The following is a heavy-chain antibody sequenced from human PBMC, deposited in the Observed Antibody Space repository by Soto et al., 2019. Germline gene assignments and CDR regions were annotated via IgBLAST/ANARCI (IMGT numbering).Heavy chain of an antibody. CDR2: INPTRGT. Sequence: QVQLQQWGAGLLRPSETLSLTCAVSSGSLTGHFWTWIRQPPGMGLAWIGEINPTRGTNYNPSLKSRVAISIETSTNHFSLTLTSVTAADTAVYYCSRGSLGGYYGAVDFWGQGTMVTVSS. CDR3: SRGSLGGYYGAVDF. V-gene: IGHV4-34*01. J-gene: IGHJ3*01. CDR1: SGSLTGHF. D-gene: IGHD3-10*01.